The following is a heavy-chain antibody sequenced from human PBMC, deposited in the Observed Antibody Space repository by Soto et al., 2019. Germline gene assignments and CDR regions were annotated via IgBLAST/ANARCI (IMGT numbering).Heavy chain of an antibody. CDR3: ARGYCSSTSCYEFDY. CDR1: SGSISSYY. Sequence: SETLSLTCTVSSGSISSYYWNWIRQPPGKGLEWIGSIYYSWNTNYSPSLKSRVTISVDTSKKQFSLKLTSVTAADTAMYYCARGYCSSTSCYEFDYWGQGTLVTVSS. V-gene: IGHV4-59*01. CDR2: IYYSWNT. J-gene: IGHJ4*02. D-gene: IGHD2-2*01.